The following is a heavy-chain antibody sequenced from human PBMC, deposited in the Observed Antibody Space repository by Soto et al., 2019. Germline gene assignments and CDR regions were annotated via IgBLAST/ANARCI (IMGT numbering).Heavy chain of an antibody. V-gene: IGHV3-21*01. CDR2: IYRSSVFRFGPNE. CDR3: AREFSSQLPLDY. CDR1: GFTFSSHS. Sequence: PGGSLRLSCAASGFTFSSHSMNWVRQAPGKGLEWVASIYRSSVFRFGPNEFYADSVRGRFIISRDNTNNLVFLQMDSLRVEDTAVYYCAREFSSQLPLDYWGQGTLFPVSS. J-gene: IGHJ4*02.